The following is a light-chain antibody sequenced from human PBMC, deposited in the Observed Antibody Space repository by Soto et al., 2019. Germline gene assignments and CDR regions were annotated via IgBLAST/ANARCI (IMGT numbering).Light chain of an antibody. CDR1: SSDVGAYNY. V-gene: IGLV2-8*01. Sequence: QSALTQPPSASGSPGQSVTISCTGTSSDVGAYNYVSWYQHHPGKAPKLMIYEVNERPSGVPDRFSGSKSANTASLTVSGLQAEDEADYYCSSYAGNNNNLNWVFGGGTKLTVL. CDR2: EVN. CDR3: SSYAGNNNNLNWV. J-gene: IGLJ3*02.